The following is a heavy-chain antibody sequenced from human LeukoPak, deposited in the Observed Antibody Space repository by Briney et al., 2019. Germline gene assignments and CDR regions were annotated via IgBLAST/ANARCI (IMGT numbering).Heavy chain of an antibody. CDR3: AGRGQRYFRD. CDR2: IYGIENT. CDR1: ADSITSGY. J-gene: IGHJ1*01. D-gene: IGHD3-9*01. V-gene: IGHV4-59*08. Sequence: PSETLSLTCSISADSITSGYWSWIRQPPGKGLEWIGYIYGIENTDYNPSLKSRVTISLDTSKNQSSLDLTAVNAADTAVYYCAGRGQRYFRDWGQGTLVTVSS.